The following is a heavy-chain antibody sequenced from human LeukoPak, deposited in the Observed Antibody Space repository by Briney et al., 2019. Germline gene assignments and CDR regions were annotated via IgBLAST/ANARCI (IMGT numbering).Heavy chain of an antibody. CDR2: INPSGGST. D-gene: IGHD5-18*01. CDR1: GYTFTSYY. Sequence: GASVKVSCKASGYTFTSYYMHWVRQAPGQGLEWMGMINPSGGSTSYAQKFQGRVTMTRDTSTSTVYMELSSLRSEDTAVYYCARARGLSAAMGPVDAFDIWGQGTMVTVSS. V-gene: IGHV1-46*01. CDR3: ARARGLSAAMGPVDAFDI. J-gene: IGHJ3*02.